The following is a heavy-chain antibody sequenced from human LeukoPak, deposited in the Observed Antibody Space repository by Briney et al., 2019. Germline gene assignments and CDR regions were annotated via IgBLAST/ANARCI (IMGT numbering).Heavy chain of an antibody. CDR1: GGSISSSSYY. D-gene: IGHD3-9*01. CDR2: IYYSGST. J-gene: IGHJ5*02. Sequence: PSETLSLTCTVSGGSISSSSYYWGWIRQPPGKGLEWIGSIYYSGSTYYNPSLKSRVTISVDTSKNQFSLRLSSVTAADTAVYYCARGRRGYLTGYDWFDPWGQGTLVTVSS. V-gene: IGHV4-39*07. CDR3: ARGRRGYLTGYDWFDP.